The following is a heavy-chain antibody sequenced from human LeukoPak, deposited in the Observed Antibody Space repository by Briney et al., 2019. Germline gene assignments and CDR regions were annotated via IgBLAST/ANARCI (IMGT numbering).Heavy chain of an antibody. D-gene: IGHD3-10*01. CDR3: ARIATMVRGTLVDV. V-gene: IGHV1-8*01. Sequence: GASVKVSCKASGYTFTSYDINWVRQATGQGLEWMGWMNPNSGNTGYAQKFQGRVTMTRNTSISTAYMELSSLRSEDTAVYYCARIATMVRGTLVDVWGKGTTVTVSS. CDR1: GYTFTSYD. J-gene: IGHJ6*04. CDR2: MNPNSGNT.